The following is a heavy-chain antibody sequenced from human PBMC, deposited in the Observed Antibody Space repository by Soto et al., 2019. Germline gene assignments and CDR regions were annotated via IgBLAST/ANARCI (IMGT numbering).Heavy chain of an antibody. V-gene: IGHV4-59*01. CDR2: IYYSGTT. Sequence: TSETLSLTCTVSGGSISSYYWSWIRQPPGKGLEWIGYIYYSGTTNYNPALKSRVTISVDTSKNQFSLKLSSVTAADTAVYYCARVPANHYYGMDVWGQGTTVTVSS. J-gene: IGHJ6*02. CDR1: GGSISSYY. CDR3: ARVPANHYYGMDV. D-gene: IGHD7-27*01.